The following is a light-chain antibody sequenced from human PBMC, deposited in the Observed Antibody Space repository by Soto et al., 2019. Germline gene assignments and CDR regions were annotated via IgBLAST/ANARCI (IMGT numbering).Light chain of an antibody. V-gene: IGKV3-20*01. CDR1: QSGSSNY. CDR3: QQYDTSPPLT. Sequence: IVLTQSPGTLSLSPGDRATLSCRASQSGSSNYLGWYQQKPGQAPRLLLYGASSRAIGIPDRFSGSGSGTDFTITINRLEPEDFAVYYCQQYDTSPPLTFGGGTKVETK. CDR2: GAS. J-gene: IGKJ4*01.